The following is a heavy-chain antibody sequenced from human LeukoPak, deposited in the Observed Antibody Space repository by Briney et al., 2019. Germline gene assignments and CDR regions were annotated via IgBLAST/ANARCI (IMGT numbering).Heavy chain of an antibody. J-gene: IGHJ3*02. CDR2: IHYSGNT. Sequence: SETLSLTCTVSGASISSNTYYWGWIRQPPGKGLEWIGSIHYSGNTYYNSSLKSPVTISVDTSKNQFSLKLSSVTAADTAVYFCARPMRLAAAADAFDIWGQGTMVTVSS. V-gene: IGHV4-39*01. CDR3: ARPMRLAAAADAFDI. CDR1: GASISSNTYY. D-gene: IGHD6-13*01.